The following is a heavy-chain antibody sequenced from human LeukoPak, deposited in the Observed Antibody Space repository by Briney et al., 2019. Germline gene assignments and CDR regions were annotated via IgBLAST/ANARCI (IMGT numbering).Heavy chain of an antibody. CDR2: ISYDGSNR. J-gene: IGHJ4*02. CDR1: GFTFSNYA. V-gene: IGHV3-30*18. D-gene: IGHD5-18*01. CDR3: AKAARGYS. Sequence: GGSLRLSCAASGFTFSNYAIHWVRQAPGKGLEWVAVISYDGSNRFYADSVRGRFTISRDNSKNTLYLQMNSLRAEDTAVYYCAKAARGYSWGQGTLVTVSS.